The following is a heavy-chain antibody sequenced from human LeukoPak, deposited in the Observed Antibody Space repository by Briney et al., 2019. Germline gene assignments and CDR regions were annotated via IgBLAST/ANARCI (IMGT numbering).Heavy chain of an antibody. V-gene: IGHV4-59*08. D-gene: IGHD3-9*01. CDR1: GGSISSYY. Sequence: SETLSLTCTVSGGSISSYYWSWIRQPPGKGLEWIGSIYHSGSTYYNPSLKSRVTISVDTSKNQFSLKLSSVTAADTAVYYCARENIRYFDWSNSRGWFDPWGQGTLVTVSS. J-gene: IGHJ5*02. CDR3: ARENIRYFDWSNSRGWFDP. CDR2: IYHSGST.